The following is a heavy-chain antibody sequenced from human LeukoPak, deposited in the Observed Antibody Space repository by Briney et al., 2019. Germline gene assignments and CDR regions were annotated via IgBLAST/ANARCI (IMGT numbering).Heavy chain of an antibody. V-gene: IGHV3-23*01. Sequence: PGGSLRLSCAASGFTFSSYAMSWVRQAPGKGLEWVSAISGSGGSTYYADSVKGRFTISRDNSKNTLYLQMNSLRAEDTAVYSCAKDMNYAPKKDYWGQGTLVTVSS. CDR1: GFTFSSYA. J-gene: IGHJ4*02. CDR2: ISGSGGST. D-gene: IGHD1-7*01. CDR3: AKDMNYAPKKDY.